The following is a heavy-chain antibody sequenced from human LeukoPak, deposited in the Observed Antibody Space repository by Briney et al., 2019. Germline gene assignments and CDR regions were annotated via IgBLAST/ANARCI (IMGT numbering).Heavy chain of an antibody. Sequence: PGGSLRLSCAASGFTFSSYWMSWVRQPPGKGLEWVANIKQDGSEKYYVDSVKGRFTISRDNAKNSLYLQMNSLTAEDTAVYYCARTRISGTTPLAYWGQGTLVTVSS. V-gene: IGHV3-7*05. CDR2: IKQDGSEK. CDR3: ARTRISGTTPLAY. CDR1: GFTFSSYW. D-gene: IGHD1-7*01. J-gene: IGHJ4*02.